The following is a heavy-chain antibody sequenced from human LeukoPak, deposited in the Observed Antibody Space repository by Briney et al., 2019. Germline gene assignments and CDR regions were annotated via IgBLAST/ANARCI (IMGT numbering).Heavy chain of an antibody. V-gene: IGHV3-7*01. CDR2: IKQDGSEK. Sequence: GGSLRLSCAASGFTFSSYWMSWVRQAPGKGLEWVANIKQDGSEKYYVDSVKGRFTISRDNAKNSLYLQMNSLRAEDTAVYYCARGSAYYYGSGSDSVYYYYYYGMDVWGQGTTVTVSS. D-gene: IGHD3-10*01. J-gene: IGHJ6*02. CDR1: GFTFSSYW. CDR3: ARGSAYYYGSGSDSVYYYYYYGMDV.